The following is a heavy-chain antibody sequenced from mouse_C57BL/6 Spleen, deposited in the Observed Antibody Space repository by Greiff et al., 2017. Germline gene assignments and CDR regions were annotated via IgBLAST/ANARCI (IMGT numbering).Heavy chain of an antibody. CDR2: INPNNGGT. J-gene: IGHJ2*02. V-gene: IGHV1-26*01. CDR3: ARCGDYYVDY. CDR1: GYTFTDYY. Sequence: VQLQQSGPELVKPGASVKISCKASGYTFTDYYMNWVKQSHGKSLEWIGDINPNNGGTSYNQKFKGKATLTVDKSYSTAYMELHSLTSEDSAFYYCARCGDYYVDYWGQGTSLTVSS.